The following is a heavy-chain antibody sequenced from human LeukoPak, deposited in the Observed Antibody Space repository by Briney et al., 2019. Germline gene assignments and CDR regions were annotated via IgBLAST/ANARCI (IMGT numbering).Heavy chain of an antibody. CDR3: AKEQEDRGSSPGFYD. CDR2: ITWNSGKI. CDR1: GFTFDDYA. V-gene: IGHV3-9*01. Sequence: GGSLRLSCAASGFTFDDYAMHWVRQVPGKGLEWVSGITWNSGKIGYADSVKGRFTISRDNSKNTLYLQMNSLRAEDTAVYYCAKEQEDRGSSPGFYDWGQGTLVTVSS. J-gene: IGHJ4*02. D-gene: IGHD1-26*01.